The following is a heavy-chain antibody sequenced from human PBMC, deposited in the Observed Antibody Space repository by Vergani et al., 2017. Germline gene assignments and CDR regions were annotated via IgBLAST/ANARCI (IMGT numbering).Heavy chain of an antibody. CDR2: IYHSGST. J-gene: IGHJ2*01. D-gene: IGHD3-16*01. CDR3: ARVWGSYYYLDL. CDR1: GGPISSGGYS. V-gene: IGHV4-30-2*01. Sequence: QVQLQESGPGLVKPSQTLSPTCTVPGGPISSGGYSWSWIRQPPGKGLEWIGYIYHSGSTYYNPSLKSRGTISVDRSKNQFSLKLSSVTAADTAVYYCARVWGSYYYLDLWGRGTLVTVSS.